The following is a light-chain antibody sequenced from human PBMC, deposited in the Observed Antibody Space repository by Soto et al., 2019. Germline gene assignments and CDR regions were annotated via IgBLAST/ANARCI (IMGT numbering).Light chain of an antibody. CDR1: QSLSSIN. J-gene: IGKJ2*01. V-gene: IGKV3-20*01. CDR3: QQYALSPYT. CDR2: GAS. Sequence: EIVLTQSPGTLSLSPGERATLSCSASQSLSSINLAWYQQKFGQAPRLLIYGASNRATGIPDRFSGSGSGTDFSLTISRLEPEDFAVYSCQQYALSPYTFGQGTKLEIK.